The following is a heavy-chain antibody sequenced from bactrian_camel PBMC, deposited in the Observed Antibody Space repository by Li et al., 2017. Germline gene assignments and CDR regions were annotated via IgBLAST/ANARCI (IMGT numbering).Heavy chain of an antibody. CDR3: AASRADVDINEWSILLRGGDEWTY. D-gene: IGHD2*01. V-gene: IGHV3S42*01. CDR1: GYTNSSYC. Sequence: DVQLVESGGGSVQAGGSLRLSCAASGYTNSSYCMGWFRQPPGKEREGVAALDSDGRTTYAAYVEDRYTISRDATLNTLYLQMISLKPEDTGVYYCAASRADVDINEWSILLRGGDEWTYWGQGTQVTVS. J-gene: IGHJ4*01. CDR2: LDSDGRT.